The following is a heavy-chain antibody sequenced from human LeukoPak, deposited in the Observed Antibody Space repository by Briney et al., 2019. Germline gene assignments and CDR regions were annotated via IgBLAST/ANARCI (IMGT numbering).Heavy chain of an antibody. Sequence: GSLRLSCAAFGFTFSSYAMSWVRQAPGKGLEWVSAISGSGGSTYYADSVKGRFTISRDNSKNTLYLQMNSLRAEDTAVYYCAKDDYYDSSGAYCMDVWGQGTTVTVSS. D-gene: IGHD3-22*01. J-gene: IGHJ6*02. CDR2: ISGSGGST. CDR3: AKDDYYDSSGAYCMDV. V-gene: IGHV3-23*01. CDR1: GFTFSSYA.